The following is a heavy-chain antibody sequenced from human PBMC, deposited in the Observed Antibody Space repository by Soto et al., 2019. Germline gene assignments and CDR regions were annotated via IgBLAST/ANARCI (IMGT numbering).Heavy chain of an antibody. CDR2: IYYSGST. CDR1: GGSISSGGYY. D-gene: IGHD6-6*01. Sequence: PSETLSLTCTVSGGSISSGGYYWSWIRQHPGKGLEWIGYIYYSGSTYYNPSLKSRVTISVDTSKNQFSLKLSSVTAADTAVYYCARDRQDSSYTAFDSWGQGIRVTVSS. J-gene: IGHJ3*02. CDR3: ARDRQDSSYTAFDS. V-gene: IGHV4-31*03.